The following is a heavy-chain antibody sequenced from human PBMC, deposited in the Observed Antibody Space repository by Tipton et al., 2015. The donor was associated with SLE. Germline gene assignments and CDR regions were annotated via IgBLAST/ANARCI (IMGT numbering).Heavy chain of an antibody. CDR1: GYTFSSYD. J-gene: IGHJ6*02. D-gene: IGHD1-26*01. V-gene: IGHV1-18*01. CDR2: ISGSSGNT. CDR3: ARDSPYSGSFRYYYYYGMDV. Sequence: QLVQSGAEVKKPGASVKVSCKASGYTFSSYDIIWVRQAPGQGLEWMGWISGSSGNTDSTQKLQGRVTMTTDTSTTTAYMELRSLRSDDTAVYYCARDSPYSGSFRYYYYYGMDVWGQGTTVTVSS.